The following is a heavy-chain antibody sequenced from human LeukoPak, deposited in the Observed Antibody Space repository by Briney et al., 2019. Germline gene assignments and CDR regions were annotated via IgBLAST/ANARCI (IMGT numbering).Heavy chain of an antibody. V-gene: IGHV5-51*01. CDR1: GYSFTTYL. CDR2: IYTSTSDN. D-gene: IGHD3-22*01. CDR3: ARGYYFDY. Sequence: GESLKISCKGSGYSFTTYLIGWVRQMPGKGLELLGIIYTSTSDNKSSPSLQGTVTISADKSTSTAYLQWSSLKASDTAMYYCARGYYFDYWGQGTLVTVSS. J-gene: IGHJ4*02.